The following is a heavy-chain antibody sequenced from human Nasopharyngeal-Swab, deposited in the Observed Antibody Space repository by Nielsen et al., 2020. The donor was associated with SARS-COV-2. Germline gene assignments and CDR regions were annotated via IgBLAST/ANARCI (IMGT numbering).Heavy chain of an antibody. J-gene: IGHJ6*02. D-gene: IGHD2-2*01. CDR2: ISAYNGNT. V-gene: IGHV1-18*01. Sequence: ASVKVSCKASGYTFTSYGISWVRQAPGQGLEWMGWISAYNGNTNYAQKLQGRVTMTTDTSTSTAYMELRSLRSDDTAVYYCARENIVVVPAATYYYGMDVRGQGTTVTVSS. CDR3: ARENIVVVPAATYYYGMDV. CDR1: GYTFTSYG.